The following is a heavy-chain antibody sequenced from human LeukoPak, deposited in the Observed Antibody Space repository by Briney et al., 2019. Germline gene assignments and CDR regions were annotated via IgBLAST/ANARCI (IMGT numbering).Heavy chain of an antibody. V-gene: IGHV3-23*01. CDR3: ASRALSGSYDEYFQH. Sequence: GGSLRLSCAASGFTFSSYAMSWVRQAPGKGLEWVSAISGSGGGTYYADSVKGRFTISRDNSKNTLYLQMNSLRAEDTAVYYCASRALSGSYDEYFQHWGQGTLVTVSS. CDR1: GFTFSSYA. J-gene: IGHJ1*01. D-gene: IGHD1-26*01. CDR2: ISGSGGGT.